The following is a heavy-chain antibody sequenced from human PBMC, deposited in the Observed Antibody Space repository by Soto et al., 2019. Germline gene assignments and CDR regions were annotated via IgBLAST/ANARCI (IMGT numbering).Heavy chain of an antibody. Sequence: SETLSLTCTVSGDSFTSEDYYWTWIRQPPGKGLEWIGYISHSGSTFSNPSLRRLVTMSVDMPQKQFCLKVRSVTAAETAVYYCAIGSTIYGLDVWGQEKTVT. CDR2: ISHSGST. CDR1: GDSFTSEDYY. J-gene: IGHJ6*02. CDR3: AIGSTIYGLDV. V-gene: IGHV4-30-4*01. D-gene: IGHD2-2*01.